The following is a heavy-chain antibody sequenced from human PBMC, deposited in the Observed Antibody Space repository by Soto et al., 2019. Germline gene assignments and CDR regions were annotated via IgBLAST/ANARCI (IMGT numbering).Heavy chain of an antibody. CDR1: GFTFSNYN. V-gene: IGHV3-21*04. Sequence: EVQLVESGGGLVKPGGSLRLSCAASGFTFSNYNMNWVRQAPGKGLEWVSSISDSSVYIYYADSVKGRFTVSRDNAKNSLFLQMNSLRAEDTAVYYCAKVKGGEWLLAQAGDYWGQGTLVTVSS. J-gene: IGHJ4*02. CDR3: AKVKGGEWLLAQAGDY. CDR2: ISDSSVYI. D-gene: IGHD3-3*01.